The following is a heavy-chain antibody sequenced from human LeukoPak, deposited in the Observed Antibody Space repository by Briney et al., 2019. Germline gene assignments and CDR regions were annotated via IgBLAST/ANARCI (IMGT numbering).Heavy chain of an antibody. CDR3: ATSYDHGWLIGS. D-gene: IGHD3-16*01. J-gene: IGHJ4*02. CDR2: IHYSGTI. V-gene: IGHV4-59*01. Sequence: AETLSLTCTVSGGSITNDYWNWIRQSSGKQLEWIGSIHYSGTINYSPSLKSRITISLDTSKNQFSLKLSSVTAADTAMYYCATSYDHGWLIGSWGQGTLVTVSS. CDR1: GGSITNDY.